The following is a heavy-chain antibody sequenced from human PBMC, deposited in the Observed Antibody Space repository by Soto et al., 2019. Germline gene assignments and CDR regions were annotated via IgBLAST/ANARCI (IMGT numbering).Heavy chain of an antibody. CDR2: IYYSGST. CDR3: ARASVLRFLEWQAPHTNWFDP. CDR1: GGSISSGGYY. J-gene: IGHJ5*02. V-gene: IGHV4-31*03. Sequence: SETLSLTCTVSGGSISSGGYYWSWIRQHPGKGLEWIGYIYYSGSTYYNPSLKSRVTISVDTSKNQFSLKLSSVTAADTAVYYCARASVLRFLEWQAPHTNWFDPWGQGTLVTVSS. D-gene: IGHD3-3*01.